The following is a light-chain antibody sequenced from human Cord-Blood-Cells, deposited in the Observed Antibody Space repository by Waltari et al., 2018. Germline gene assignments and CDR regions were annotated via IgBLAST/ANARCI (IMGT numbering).Light chain of an antibody. Sequence: DIQMTQSPSSLSASVGDRVTITCRASQSISSYLNWYQQKPGKAPKLLIYAASSLQSGVPSRFSGSGSGTEFTLTISRPPPEDFSTFYLQQSYSTPFTFRPGTKVDIK. CDR1: QSISSY. J-gene: IGKJ3*01. CDR2: AAS. CDR3: QQSYSTPFT. V-gene: IGKV1-39*01.